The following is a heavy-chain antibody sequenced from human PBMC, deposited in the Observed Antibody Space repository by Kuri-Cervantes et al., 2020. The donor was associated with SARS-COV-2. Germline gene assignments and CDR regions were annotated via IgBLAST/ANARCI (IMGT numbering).Heavy chain of an antibody. D-gene: IGHD3-10*01. CDR1: GGTFSSYA. V-gene: IGHV1-69*13. Sequence: SVKVSCKASGGTFSSYAISWVRQAPGQGLEWMGWIIPIFGTANYAQKFHGRVTITADESRSTAYMELSRLRSEDTAVYYCARDRRGATRPDAFDIWGQGTMVTVSS. CDR2: IIPIFGTA. CDR3: ARDRRGATRPDAFDI. J-gene: IGHJ3*02.